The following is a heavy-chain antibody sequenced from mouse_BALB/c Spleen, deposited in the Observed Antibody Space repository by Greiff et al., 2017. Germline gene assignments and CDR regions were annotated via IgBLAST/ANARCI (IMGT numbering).Heavy chain of an antibody. Sequence: VQLQQSGPGLVAPSQSLSITCTVSGFSLTSYGVHWVRQPPGKGLEWLGVIWAGGSTNYNSALMSRLSISKDNSKSQVFLKMNSLQTDDTAMYYCARGYYGHYYAMDYWGQGTSVTVSS. V-gene: IGHV2-9*02. J-gene: IGHJ4*01. D-gene: IGHD2-1*01. CDR2: IWAGGST. CDR3: ARGYYGHYYAMDY. CDR1: GFSLTSYG.